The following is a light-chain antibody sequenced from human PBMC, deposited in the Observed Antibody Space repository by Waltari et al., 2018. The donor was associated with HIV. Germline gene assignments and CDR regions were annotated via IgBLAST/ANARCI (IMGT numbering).Light chain of an antibody. V-gene: IGKV4-1*01. J-gene: IGKJ4*01. Sequence: DIVITQSPDSLPVSLGERATINCTSSRTILYSSDNRNYLAWYQQTPRQPPKLLISWASTRESGVPDRFSGSGSGTDFTLTITRLQAEDVAVYHCQQYFRIPPTFGGGTKVEIK. CDR2: WAS. CDR1: RTILYSSDNRNY. CDR3: QQYFRIPPT.